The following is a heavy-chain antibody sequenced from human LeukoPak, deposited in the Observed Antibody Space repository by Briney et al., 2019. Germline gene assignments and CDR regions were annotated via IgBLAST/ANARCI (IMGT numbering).Heavy chain of an antibody. CDR3: ARDPSIVVVPAARRNWFDP. CDR1: GFTFSSYS. D-gene: IGHD2-2*01. Sequence: PGGSLRLSCAASGFTFSSYSMNWVRQAPGKGLEWVSSISSSSSYIYYADSVKSRFTISRDNAKNSLYLQMKSLRAEDTAVYYCARDPSIVVVPAARRNWFDPWGQGTLVTVSS. V-gene: IGHV3-21*01. CDR2: ISSSSSYI. J-gene: IGHJ5*02.